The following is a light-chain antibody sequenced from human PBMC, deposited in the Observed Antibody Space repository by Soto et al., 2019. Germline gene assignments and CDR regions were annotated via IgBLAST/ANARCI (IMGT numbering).Light chain of an antibody. V-gene: IGKV1-5*01. J-gene: IGKJ2*01. CDR3: QQYRT. CDR2: DAS. CDR1: QSISSW. Sequence: IQMTQSPSTLSASVGDRVTITCRASQSISSWLAWYQQKPGKAPKLLIYDASSLESGVPSRFSGSGSGTDFTLTISRLEPEDFAVYYCQQYRTFGQGTKVDIK.